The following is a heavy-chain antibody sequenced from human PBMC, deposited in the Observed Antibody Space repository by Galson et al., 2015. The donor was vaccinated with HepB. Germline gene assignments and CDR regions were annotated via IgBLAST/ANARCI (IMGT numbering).Heavy chain of an antibody. V-gene: IGHV3-30*04. J-gene: IGHJ4*02. CDR3: ARDKRFGDPLGY. D-gene: IGHD3-10*01. Sequence: SLRLSCAASGFTFSSYAMHWVRQAPGKGLEWVAVISYDGSNKYYADSVKGRFTISRDNSKNTLYLQMNSLRAEDTAVYYCARDKRFGDPLGYWGQGTLVTVSS. CDR1: GFTFSSYA. CDR2: ISYDGSNK.